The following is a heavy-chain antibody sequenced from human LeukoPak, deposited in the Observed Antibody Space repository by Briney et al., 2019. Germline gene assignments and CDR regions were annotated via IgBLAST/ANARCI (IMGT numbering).Heavy chain of an antibody. Sequence: SETLSLTCTVSGGSISSYYWSWIRQPPGKGLEWIGYIYHSGSTYYNPSLKSRVTISVDRSKNQFSLKLSSVTAADTAVYYCASRQLVPYFDYWGQGTLVTVSS. CDR1: GGSISSYY. CDR3: ASRQLVPYFDY. J-gene: IGHJ4*02. D-gene: IGHD6-6*01. CDR2: IYHSGST. V-gene: IGHV4-59*12.